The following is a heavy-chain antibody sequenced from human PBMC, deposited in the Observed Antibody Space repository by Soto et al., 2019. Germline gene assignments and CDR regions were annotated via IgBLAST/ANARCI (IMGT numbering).Heavy chain of an antibody. V-gene: IGHV3-7*01. J-gene: IGHJ4*02. CDR1: GFTFSSYW. Sequence: EVQLVESGGGLVQPGGSLRLSCAASGFTFSSYWMSWVRQAPGKGLEWVANIKQDGSGKYYVGSVKGRFTISRDNAKNSLYLQMNSLRAEDTAVYYCAREDDFWSGHGTLDYWGQGTLVTVSS. D-gene: IGHD3-3*01. CDR3: AREDDFWSGHGTLDY. CDR2: IKQDGSGK.